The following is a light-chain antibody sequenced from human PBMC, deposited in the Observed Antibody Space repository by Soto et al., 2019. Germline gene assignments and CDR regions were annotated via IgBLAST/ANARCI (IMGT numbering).Light chain of an antibody. CDR2: AAS. CDR3: QQSYRTPPIT. J-gene: IGKJ5*01. V-gene: IGKV1-39*01. Sequence: DIQITQSPSSLSASVGDRVTITCRASQSISSYLNWYQQKPGKAPKLLIYAASSLQSGVPSRFSGSGSGTDFTLTISSLQPEDFATYYCQQSYRTPPITFGQGTRLEIK. CDR1: QSISSY.